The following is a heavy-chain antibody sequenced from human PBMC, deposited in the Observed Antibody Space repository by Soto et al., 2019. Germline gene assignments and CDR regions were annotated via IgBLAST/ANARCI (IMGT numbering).Heavy chain of an antibody. J-gene: IGHJ6*02. CDR1: GGTFSSYA. CDR2: IIPIFGTA. Sequence: KVSCKASGGTFSSYAISWVRQAPGQGLEWMGGIIPIFGTANYAQKFQGRVTITADESTSTAYMELSSLRSEDTAVYYCASNNIVVVVAATNYYYYGMDVWGQGTTVTVSS. CDR3: ASNNIVVVVAATNYYYYGMDV. V-gene: IGHV1-69*01. D-gene: IGHD2-15*01.